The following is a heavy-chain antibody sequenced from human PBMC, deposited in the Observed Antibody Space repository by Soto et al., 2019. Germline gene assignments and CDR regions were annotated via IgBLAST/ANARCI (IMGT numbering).Heavy chain of an antibody. CDR1: GGPFSGYY. Sequence: QVQLQQWGAGLLKPSETLSLTCAVYGGPFSGYYWTWIRQPPGTGLEWIGEIKHSGSTNYNPSLKSRVTISVDTSKNQFSLKLTSVTAADTAVYYCARDKITGLFDYWGQGTLVTVSS. J-gene: IGHJ4*02. V-gene: IGHV4-34*01. D-gene: IGHD2-8*02. CDR3: ARDKITGLFDY. CDR2: IKHSGST.